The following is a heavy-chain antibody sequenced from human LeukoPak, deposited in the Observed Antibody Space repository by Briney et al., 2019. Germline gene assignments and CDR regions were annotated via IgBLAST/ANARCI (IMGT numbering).Heavy chain of an antibody. CDR2: IYPGDSHT. CDR1: GYSFTNYW. D-gene: IGHD4-17*01. V-gene: IGHV5-51*01. Sequence: GESLKISCTGSGYSFTNYWIGWVRQMPGKGLEWMGNIYPGDSHTKYSPSFQGQIIISADKSISTAYLQWSSLKASDTAMYYCARDNYGDYVTFDYWGQGTLVTVSS. CDR3: ARDNYGDYVTFDY. J-gene: IGHJ4*02.